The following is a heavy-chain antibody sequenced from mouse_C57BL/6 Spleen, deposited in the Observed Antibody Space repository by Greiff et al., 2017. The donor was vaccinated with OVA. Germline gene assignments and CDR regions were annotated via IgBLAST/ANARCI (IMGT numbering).Heavy chain of an antibody. Sequence: EVQVVESGGGLVHPGGSLNLCSAASGFTFSDYSIYWFRQTPEKRLWWVAYISNGGGGTYYPDTVKGRFTISRDNAKNTLYLQLSSLKSEDTAMDYCARHSSSYEYYARDYWGQGTSVTVSS. J-gene: IGHJ4*01. D-gene: IGHD1-1*01. CDR1: GFTFSDYS. CDR2: ISNGGGGT. V-gene: IGHV5-12*01. CDR3: ARHSSSYEYYARDY.